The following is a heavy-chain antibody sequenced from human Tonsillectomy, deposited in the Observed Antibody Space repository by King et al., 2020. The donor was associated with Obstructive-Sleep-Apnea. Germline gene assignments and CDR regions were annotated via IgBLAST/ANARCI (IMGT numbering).Heavy chain of an antibody. Sequence: QLVQSGGDLVRPGGSLRLSCAASGFSFSTYWMTWVRQAPGKGLEWVANIRQDGTEMYYVDSVKGRFTISRDNAKNSLYLQMNSLRAEDTAVYYCARENDNDTYGYSHYFDYWGQGTLVTVSS. D-gene: IGHD5-18*01. CDR1: GFSFSTYW. CDR2: IRQDGTEM. J-gene: IGHJ4*02. V-gene: IGHV3-7*03. CDR3: ARENDNDTYGYSHYFDY.